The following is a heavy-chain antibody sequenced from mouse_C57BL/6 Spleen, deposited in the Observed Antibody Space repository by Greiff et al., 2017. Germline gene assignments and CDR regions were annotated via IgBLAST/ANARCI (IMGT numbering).Heavy chain of an antibody. CDR2: ISYDGSN. CDR1: GYSITSGYY. Sequence: EVQLVESGPGLVKPSQSLSLTCSVTGYSITSGYYWNWIRQFPGNKLEWMGYISYDGSNNYNPSLKNRISITRDTSKNQFFLKLNSVTTEDTATYYCAKANWDYYAMDYWGQGTSVTVSS. CDR3: AKANWDYYAMDY. D-gene: IGHD4-1*01. J-gene: IGHJ4*01. V-gene: IGHV3-6*01.